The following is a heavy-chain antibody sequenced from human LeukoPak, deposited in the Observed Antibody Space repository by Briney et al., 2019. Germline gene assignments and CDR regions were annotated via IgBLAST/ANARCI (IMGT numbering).Heavy chain of an antibody. Sequence: ASVKVSCKASGYTFTSYDINWVRQATGQGLEWMGWMNPNSGNTGYAQKFQGRVTITRNTSISTAYMELSSLRSEDTAVYYCARGPSRPYYDFWSGYYFSYWGQGTLVTVSS. V-gene: IGHV1-8*03. J-gene: IGHJ4*02. D-gene: IGHD3-3*01. CDR1: GYTFTSYD. CDR3: ARGPSRPYYDFWSGYYFSY. CDR2: MNPNSGNT.